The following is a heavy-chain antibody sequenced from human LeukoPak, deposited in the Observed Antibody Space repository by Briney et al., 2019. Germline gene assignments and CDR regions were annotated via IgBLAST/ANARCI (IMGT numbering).Heavy chain of an antibody. CDR3: ARDRSGSYYRDY. CDR2: IYHSGST. CDR1: GYSISSGYY. Sequence: SETLSLTCTVSGYSISSGYYWGWIRQPPGKGLEWIGSIYHSGSTYYNPSLKSRVTISVDTSKNRFSLKLSSVTAADTAVYYCARDRSGSYYRDYWGQGTLVTVSS. V-gene: IGHV4-38-2*02. J-gene: IGHJ4*02. D-gene: IGHD1-26*01.